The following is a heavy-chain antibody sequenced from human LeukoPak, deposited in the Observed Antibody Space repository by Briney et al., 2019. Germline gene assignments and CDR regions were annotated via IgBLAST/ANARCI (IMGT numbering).Heavy chain of an antibody. CDR2: ISWDSGSI. CDR1: GFTFDDYT. CDR3: DRAHHISGDYYAPNYLDS. Sequence: GGSLRLSCAASGFTFDDYTMHWVRQAPGKGLEWVSLISWDSGSIYYAESVKGRFRTPRDNSKNSLYLQMDSLGTEDTALYYCDRAHHISGDYYAPNYLDSWGQGTLVTVSS. D-gene: IGHD1-26*01. J-gene: IGHJ4*02. V-gene: IGHV3-43*01.